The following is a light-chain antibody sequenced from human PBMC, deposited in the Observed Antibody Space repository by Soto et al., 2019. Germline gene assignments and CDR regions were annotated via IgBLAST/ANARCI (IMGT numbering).Light chain of an antibody. CDR3: LQTYNYPLT. V-gene: IGKV1-6*01. Sequence: IQMTQFPTSLSASVGDSVTITCRASQDIRNDLGWFQQKPGKAPNLLIYGASSVHRGVPSRFSGNGSGSDFTLTISSLQSEDFATYYCLQTYNYPLTFGGGTKVDIK. J-gene: IGKJ4*01. CDR2: GAS. CDR1: QDIRND.